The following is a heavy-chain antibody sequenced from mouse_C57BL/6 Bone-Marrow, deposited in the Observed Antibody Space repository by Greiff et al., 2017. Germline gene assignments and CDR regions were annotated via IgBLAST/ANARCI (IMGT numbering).Heavy chain of an antibody. CDR1: GFTFSSYG. V-gene: IGHV5-6*02. CDR2: ISSGGSYT. Sequence: DVKLVESGGDLVKPGGSLKLSCAASGFTFSSYGMSWVRQTPEKGLEWVATISSGGSYTYYPDSVKGRFTISRDNAKNTLYLQMSSLKSEDTAMYYCARHGLWYFDVWGTGTPVTVSA. J-gene: IGHJ1*03. CDR3: ARHGLWYFDV.